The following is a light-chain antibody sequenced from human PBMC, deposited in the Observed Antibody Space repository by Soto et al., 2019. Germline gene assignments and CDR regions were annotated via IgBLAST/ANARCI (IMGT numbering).Light chain of an antibody. J-gene: IGLJ2*01. CDR3: LSYASSRTLV. V-gene: IGLV2-14*01. CDR2: EVS. Sequence: QSVLTQPASVSGSPGQSITISCTGTSSDVGGYNYVSWYQQHPGKAPKLMIYEVSNRPSGVSNRFSGSKSGNTASLTISGLQAEDEADYYCLSYASSRTLVFGGGTKLTVL. CDR1: SSDVGGYNY.